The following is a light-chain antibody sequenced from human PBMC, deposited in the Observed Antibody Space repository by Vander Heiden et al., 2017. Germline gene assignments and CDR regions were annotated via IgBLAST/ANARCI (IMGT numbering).Light chain of an antibody. Sequence: DIHMPQSPSTLSASVGARVTITCRASQTLNNWLAWFQQKPGKAPNLLIYKVSNLGSGVPSRFSGSGSGTEFTLTISSLQPDDYATYYCQQYNDKSWTFGQGTKVEVK. J-gene: IGKJ1*01. V-gene: IGKV1-5*03. CDR3: QQYNDKSWT. CDR1: QTLNNW. CDR2: KVS.